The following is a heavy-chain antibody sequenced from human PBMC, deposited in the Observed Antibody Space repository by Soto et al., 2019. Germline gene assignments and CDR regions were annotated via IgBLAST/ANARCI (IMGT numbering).Heavy chain of an antibody. CDR2: ISSSSSYI. CDR1: GFTFSSYS. J-gene: IGHJ5*02. CDR3: ARDQSWHDLVWWFDP. D-gene: IGHD1-1*01. Sequence: GSLRLSCAASGFTFSSYSMNWVRQAPGKGLDWVSSISSSSSYIYYADSVKGRFTISRDNAKNSLYLQMNSLRAEDTAVYYCARDQSWHDLVWWFDPWGQGTLVTVSS. V-gene: IGHV3-21*04.